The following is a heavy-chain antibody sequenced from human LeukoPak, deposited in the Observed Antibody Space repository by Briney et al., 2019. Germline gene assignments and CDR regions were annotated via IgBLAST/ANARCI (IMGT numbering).Heavy chain of an antibody. D-gene: IGHD3-22*01. Sequence: GGSLRLSCAASGFTFSDAWMSWVRQAPGKGLEWVGRIKSKTDGGTTDYAAPVKGRFTISRDDSKNTLYLQMNSLKTEDTAVYYCTTGYYYDSSGYYNWGQGTLVTASS. CDR1: GFTFSDAW. J-gene: IGHJ4*02. CDR2: IKSKTDGGTT. V-gene: IGHV3-15*01. CDR3: TTGYYYDSSGYYN.